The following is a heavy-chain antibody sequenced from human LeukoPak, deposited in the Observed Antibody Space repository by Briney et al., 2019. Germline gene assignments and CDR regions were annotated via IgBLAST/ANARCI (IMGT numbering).Heavy chain of an antibody. CDR3: ARGGAAYCGGDCYFDY. CDR1: GGTFSSYA. CDR2: IIPIFGTA. J-gene: IGHJ4*02. Sequence: ASVKVSCKASGGTFSSYAISWVRQAPGQGLEWMGGIIPIFGTANYAQKFQGRVTITADESTSTAYMELSSLRSEVTAVYYCARGGAAYCGGDCYFDYWGQGTLVTVSS. D-gene: IGHD2-21*02. V-gene: IGHV1-69*13.